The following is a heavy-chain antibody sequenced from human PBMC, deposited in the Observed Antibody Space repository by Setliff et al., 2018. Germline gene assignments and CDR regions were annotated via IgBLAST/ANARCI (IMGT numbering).Heavy chain of an antibody. CDR1: GVSISANHY. CDR2: ISYGGNT. Sequence: SETLSLTCTVSGVSISANHYWGWIRQPPGRGLEWIGSISYGGNTYYNPSLNSRVTISADTSKNQFSVRLNSVTAADTAVYYCARHWDFCGGSCPHNSIDYWGRGALVTVSS. J-gene: IGHJ4*02. D-gene: IGHD2-15*01. CDR3: ARHWDFCGGSCPHNSIDY. V-gene: IGHV4-39*01.